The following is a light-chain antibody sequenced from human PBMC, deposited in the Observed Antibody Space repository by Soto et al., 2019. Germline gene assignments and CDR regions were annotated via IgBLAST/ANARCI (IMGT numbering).Light chain of an antibody. CDR1: SGHSRNT. CDR3: ETWDSNTRV. CDR2: LEGSGTY. Sequence: QLVLTQSSSASASLGSSVKLTCTLSSGHSRNTIAWHQQPPGKAPRYLMTLEGSGTYNKGSGVPDRFSGSSSGADRYLIISNLQFEDEADYYCETWDSNTRVFGTGTKLTVL. V-gene: IGLV4-60*02. J-gene: IGLJ1*01.